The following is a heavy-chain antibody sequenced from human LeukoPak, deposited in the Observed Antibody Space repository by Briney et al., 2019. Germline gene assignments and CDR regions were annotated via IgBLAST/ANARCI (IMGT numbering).Heavy chain of an antibody. D-gene: IGHD6-13*01. CDR1: GFTFSSYG. CDR3: TKLQMTAAGKAYDAFDI. CDR2: IRYDGSNK. V-gene: IGHV3-30*02. Sequence: GGSLRLSCAASGFTFSSYGMHWVRQAPGKGLEWMAFIRYDGSNKYCADSVKGRFTISRDNSKNTLYLQMNSLRAEDAAVYYCTKLQMTAAGKAYDAFDIWGQGTMVTVSS. J-gene: IGHJ3*02.